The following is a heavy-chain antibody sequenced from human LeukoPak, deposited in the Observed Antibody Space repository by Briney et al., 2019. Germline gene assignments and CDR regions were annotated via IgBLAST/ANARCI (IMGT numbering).Heavy chain of an antibody. CDR1: GGSSSYY. CDR2: IYYSGIT. Sequence: SETLSLTCTVSGGSSSYYWSWIRQPPGKGLEWIGYIYYSGITNYNPSLKSRVTISSDTSKNQFSLKLNSVTAADAAVYFCATEMAGKFDYWGQGTLVTVSS. J-gene: IGHJ4*02. V-gene: IGHV4-59*01. CDR3: ATEMAGKFDY. D-gene: IGHD3-10*01.